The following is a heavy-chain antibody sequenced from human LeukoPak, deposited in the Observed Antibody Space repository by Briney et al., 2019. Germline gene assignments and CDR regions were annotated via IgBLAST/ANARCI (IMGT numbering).Heavy chain of an antibody. CDR3: ARGTRHHYYYYGMDV. V-gene: IGHV1-8*01. CDR1: GFNYA. Sequence: ASVKVSCKASGFNYAISWVRQAPGQGLEWMGWISAYNANTHYAQKFQGRVTMTRNTSISTAYMELSSLRSEDTAVYYCARGTRHHYYYYGMDVWGQGTTVTVSS. J-gene: IGHJ6*02. CDR2: ISAYNANT.